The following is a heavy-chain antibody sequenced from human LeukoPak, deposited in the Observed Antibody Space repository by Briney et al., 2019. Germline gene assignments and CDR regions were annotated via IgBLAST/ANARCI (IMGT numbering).Heavy chain of an antibody. V-gene: IGHV1-46*01. J-gene: IGHJ4*02. Sequence: ASVKVSCKASGYTFTSYYMHWVRQAPGQGLEWMGIINPSGGSTSYAQKFQGRVTMTRDTSTSTVYMELSSLRSEDTAVYYCARSGSAYSSSWDLWDYWGQGTLVTVSS. D-gene: IGHD6-13*01. CDR2: INPSGGST. CDR3: ARSGSAYSSSWDLWDY. CDR1: GYTFTSYY.